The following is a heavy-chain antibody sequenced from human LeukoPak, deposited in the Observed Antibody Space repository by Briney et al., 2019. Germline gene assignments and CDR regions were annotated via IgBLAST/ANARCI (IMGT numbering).Heavy chain of an antibody. Sequence: SGTLSLTCAVSGGSINNNNWWSWVRQPPGKGLEWIGEIYHSGSTNYNPSLKSRVTISVDKSKNQFSLKLSSVTAADTAVYYCARDGVNSDWAPHYWGQGTLVTVSS. CDR2: IYHSGST. V-gene: IGHV4-4*02. J-gene: IGHJ4*02. CDR3: ARDGVNSDWAPHY. CDR1: GGSINNNNW. D-gene: IGHD6-19*01.